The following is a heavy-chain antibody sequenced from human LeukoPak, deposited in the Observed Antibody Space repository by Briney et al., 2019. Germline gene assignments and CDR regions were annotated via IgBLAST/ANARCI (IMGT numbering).Heavy chain of an antibody. D-gene: IGHD1-26*01. V-gene: IGHV3-64*01. J-gene: IGHJ5*02. Sequence: GGSLRLSCAASGFTFSSYAMHWVRQAPGKGLEYVSAISSNGGSTYYANSVKGRFTISRDNSKNTLYLQMGSLRAEDMAVYYCARAFEVGAPPLDPWGQGTLVTVSS. CDR1: GFTFSSYA. CDR3: ARAFEVGAPPLDP. CDR2: ISSNGGST.